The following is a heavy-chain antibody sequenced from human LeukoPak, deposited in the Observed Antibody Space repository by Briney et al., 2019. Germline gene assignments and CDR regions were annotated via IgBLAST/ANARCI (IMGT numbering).Heavy chain of an antibody. Sequence: SETLSLTCSVSGGSFDSKYWSWIRQPPGKGLEWIGYIYTSGSTNFNPSLRSRVAMSIDTSKNQFSLKVYSVTAADTAVYYCATKKRTATTTRAVWGKG. J-gene: IGHJ6*03. V-gene: IGHV4-4*09. CDR3: ATKKRTATTTRAV. CDR2: IYTSGST. CDR1: GGSFDSKY. D-gene: IGHD1-14*01.